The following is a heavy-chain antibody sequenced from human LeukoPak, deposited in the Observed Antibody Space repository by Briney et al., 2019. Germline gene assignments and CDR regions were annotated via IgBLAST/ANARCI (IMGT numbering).Heavy chain of an antibody. V-gene: IGHV1-2*02. J-gene: IGHJ4*02. D-gene: IGHD5-18*01. CDR1: GYTFTGYY. CDR2: INPNSGGT. Sequence: ASVTVSCKASGYTFTGYYMHWVRQAPGQGLEWMGWINPNSGGTNYAQKFQGRVTMTRDTSISTAYMELSRLRSDDTAVHYCARSKWIQLWLSGYWGQGTLVTVSS. CDR3: ARSKWIQLWLSGY.